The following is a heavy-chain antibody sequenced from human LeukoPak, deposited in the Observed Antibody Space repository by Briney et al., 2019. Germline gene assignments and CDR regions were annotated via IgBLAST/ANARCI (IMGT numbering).Heavy chain of an antibody. D-gene: IGHD3-22*01. J-gene: IGHJ4*02. CDR1: GGSFSGYY. Sequence: SETLSLTCAVYGGSFSGYYWSWIRQPPGKGLEWIGEINHSGSTNYNPSLKSRVTISVDTSKNQFSLKLSSVTAADTAGYYCARGWDYYDSSGYFYWGQGTLVTVSS. V-gene: IGHV4-34*01. CDR2: INHSGST. CDR3: ARGWDYYDSSGYFY.